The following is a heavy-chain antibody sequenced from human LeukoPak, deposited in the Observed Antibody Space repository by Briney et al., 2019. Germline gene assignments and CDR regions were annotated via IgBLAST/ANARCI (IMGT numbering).Heavy chain of an antibody. CDR1: GFTFSSYA. CDR3: AKGYSYGYSDY. Sequence: GGSLRLSCAAAGFTFSSYAMSWVRQAPGKGLEWVSAISGSGGSTYYADSVKGRFTISRDNSKNTLYLQMNSLRAEGTAVYYCAKGYSYGYSDYWGQGTLVTVSS. CDR2: ISGSGGST. J-gene: IGHJ4*02. D-gene: IGHD5-18*01. V-gene: IGHV3-23*01.